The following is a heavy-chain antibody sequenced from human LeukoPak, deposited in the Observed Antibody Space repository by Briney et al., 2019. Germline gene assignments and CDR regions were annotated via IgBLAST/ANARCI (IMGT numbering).Heavy chain of an antibody. V-gene: IGHV3-30-3*01. D-gene: IGHD1-1*01. Sequence: GGSLRLSCAASRFNVNNYWMHWVRQAPGKGLEWVAVISYDASNKYYADSVKGRFTISRDNSKNTLYPQMNSLRAEDTAVYYCAREKLPETSYYYYYGMDVWGQGTTVTVSS. CDR2: ISYDASNK. CDR1: RFNVNNYW. CDR3: AREKLPETSYYYYYGMDV. J-gene: IGHJ6*02.